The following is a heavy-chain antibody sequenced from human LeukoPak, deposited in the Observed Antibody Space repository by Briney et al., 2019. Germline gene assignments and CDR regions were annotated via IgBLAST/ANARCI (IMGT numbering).Heavy chain of an antibody. CDR1: GLSLSNFA. J-gene: IGHJ6*03. CDR2: ISGRGDNT. Sequence: PRGCLILSCSASGLSLSNFAINSGRLAPGKGMEWVSSISGRGDNTHYADAVNGRDTISKDNSMDTLYLHINGLSGEDRAIYFCAKSGGGGYHYYYYQMHPWGRGTTVSVSS. D-gene: IGHD1-26*01. CDR3: AKSGGGGYHYYYYQMHP. V-gene: IGHV3-23*01.